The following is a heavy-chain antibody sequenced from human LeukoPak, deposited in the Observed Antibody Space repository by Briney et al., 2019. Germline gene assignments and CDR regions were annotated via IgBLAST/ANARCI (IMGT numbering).Heavy chain of an antibody. CDR3: ARGPYCGGDCYFAY. J-gene: IGHJ4*02. Sequence: SETLSLTCTVSGGSISSYYWSWIRQPAGKGLEWIGRIYTSGSTYYSPSLKSRVTMSVDTSKNQFPLKLSSVTAADTAVYFCARGPYCGGDCYFAYWGQGTLVTVSS. D-gene: IGHD2-21*02. CDR1: GGSISSYY. CDR2: IYTSGST. V-gene: IGHV4-4*07.